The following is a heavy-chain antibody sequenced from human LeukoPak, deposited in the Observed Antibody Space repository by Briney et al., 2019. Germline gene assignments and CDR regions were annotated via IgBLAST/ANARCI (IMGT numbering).Heavy chain of an antibody. J-gene: IGHJ6*03. Sequence: SGGSLRLSCAASEFTFVRYAMNWVRQAPGKGLEWVSYISSSSFKTGYADSVKGRFTISRDNSKNSLYLQMDSLRVEDTAVYYCVRDPSYGSSWYYYMDVWGKGTTVTVSS. D-gene: IGHD6-13*01. CDR3: VRDPSYGSSWYYYMDV. CDR2: ISSSSFKT. V-gene: IGHV3-48*04. CDR1: EFTFVRYA.